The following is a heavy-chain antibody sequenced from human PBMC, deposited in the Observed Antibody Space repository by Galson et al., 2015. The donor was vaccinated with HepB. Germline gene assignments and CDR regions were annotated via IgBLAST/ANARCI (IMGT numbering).Heavy chain of an antibody. J-gene: IGHJ4*02. V-gene: IGHV1-69*10. CDR1: GGTFSGYA. CDR2: IIPFLDIA. Sequence: SVKVSCKASGGTFSGYAISWVRQAPGQGLEWMGGIIPFLDIANYAHTFQGRVTITADKSTSTAYMELSSLRSEDTAVYYCASPRQSDFDCSRTSCYEFDYWGQGTLVTVSS. CDR3: ASPRQSDFDCSRTSCYEFDY. D-gene: IGHD2-2*01.